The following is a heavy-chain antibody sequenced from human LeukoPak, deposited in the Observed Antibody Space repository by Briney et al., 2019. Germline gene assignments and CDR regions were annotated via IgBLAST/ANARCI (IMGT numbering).Heavy chain of an antibody. J-gene: IGHJ6*02. CDR2: ISYDGSNK. V-gene: IGHV3-30*18. CDR3: AKDPHGFGV. CDR1: GFTISSYG. Sequence: GGSLRLSCAASGFTISSYGMHWVRQAPGKGLEWVAVISYDGSNKYYADSVKGRFTISRDNSKNTLYLQMNSLRAEDTAVYYCAKDPHGFGVWGQGTTVTVSS. D-gene: IGHD3-10*01.